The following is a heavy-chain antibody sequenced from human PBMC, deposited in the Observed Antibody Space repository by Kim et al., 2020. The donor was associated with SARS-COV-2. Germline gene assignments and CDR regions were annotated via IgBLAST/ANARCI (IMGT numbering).Heavy chain of an antibody. CDR3: AKETTIAAGY. CDR2: LFGNGST. Sequence: GGSLRLSCAASGFTVSDSNVTWVRQAPGKGLEWVSILFGNGSTFYADSVTGRFTISRDISKNTLYLHMNGLRSEDTAVYYCAKETTIAAGYWGQGTLVTVSS. J-gene: IGHJ4*02. V-gene: IGHV3-66*03. CDR1: GFTVSDSN. D-gene: IGHD6-13*01.